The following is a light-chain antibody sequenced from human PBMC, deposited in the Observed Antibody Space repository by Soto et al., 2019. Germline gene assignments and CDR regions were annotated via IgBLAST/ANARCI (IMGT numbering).Light chain of an antibody. CDR3: HQRSNWPPDT. V-gene: IGKV3-11*01. J-gene: IGKJ5*01. CDR1: QSVHTF. Sequence: ESVWTKSPDTLSLSPGEGASLSCRASQSVHTFLAWYQQKPGQAPRLLIYGASTRATGVPARFSGSGSGTDFTLTISSLEPEDFAVYYCHQRSNWPPDTVGQGARLEIK. CDR2: GAS.